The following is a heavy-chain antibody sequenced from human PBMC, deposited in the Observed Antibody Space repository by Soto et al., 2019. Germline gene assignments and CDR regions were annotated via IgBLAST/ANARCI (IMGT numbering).Heavy chain of an antibody. V-gene: IGHV4-31*02. J-gene: IGHJ4*02. Sequence: PSETLSLTCTVSGGSIGSGGYYWSWIRQHPGKGLEWIGYIYYSGSTYYNPSLKSRVTISVDTSKNQFSLKLSSVTAADTAVYYCARGRVTPGSFDYWGQGTLVTVSS. CDR1: GGSIGSGGYY. CDR3: ARGRVTPGSFDY. CDR2: IYYSGST. D-gene: IGHD4-4*01.